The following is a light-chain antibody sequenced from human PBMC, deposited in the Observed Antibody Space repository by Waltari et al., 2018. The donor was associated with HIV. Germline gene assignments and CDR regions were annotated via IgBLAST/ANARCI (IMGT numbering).Light chain of an antibody. CDR2: EVS. CDR3: SSYTSSSTLV. Sequence: QSALTQPASVSGSPGQSITIPCTGTSSDVGGYNYVSWYQQHPDKAPKLLIYEVSSRPSGISSRFSGCKSANTASLTISGLQADDEADYYCSSYTSSSTLVFGGGTKLTV. V-gene: IGLV2-14*01. CDR1: SSDVGGYNY. J-gene: IGLJ2*01.